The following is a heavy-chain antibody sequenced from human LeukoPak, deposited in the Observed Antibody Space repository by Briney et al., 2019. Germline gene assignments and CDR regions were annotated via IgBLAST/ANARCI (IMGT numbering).Heavy chain of an antibody. Sequence: PGGSLRLSCAASGFTFSNYAMSWVRQAPGKGLEWVSSISVSGGNTYYADSVKGRFTISRDNSKNTLYLQMNSLKTEDTAVYYCTTDHNYGGPSYFDSWGQGILVTVPS. V-gene: IGHV3-23*01. J-gene: IGHJ4*02. CDR3: TTDHNYGGPSYFDS. CDR2: ISVSGGNT. CDR1: GFTFSNYA. D-gene: IGHD3-10*01.